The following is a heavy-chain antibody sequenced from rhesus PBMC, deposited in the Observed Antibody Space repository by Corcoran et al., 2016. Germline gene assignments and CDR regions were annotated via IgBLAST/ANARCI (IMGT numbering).Heavy chain of an antibody. CDR1: GGSISGYYY. CDR2: IYGNSAST. Sequence: QVKLQQWGEGLVKPSETLSLTCAVYGGSISGYYYWSWIRQPAGKGLECIGYIYGNSASTNYNPSLKNRVTISKDTSKNQFSLKLSSVTAADTAVYYCARCPSGAFDFWGQGLRVTVSS. CDR3: ARCPSGAFDF. V-gene: IGHV4-73*01. J-gene: IGHJ3*01.